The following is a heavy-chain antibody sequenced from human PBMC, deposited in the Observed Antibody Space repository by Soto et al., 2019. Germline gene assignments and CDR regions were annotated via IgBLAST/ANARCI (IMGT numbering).Heavy chain of an antibody. J-gene: IGHJ4*02. Sequence: PGGSLRLSCAASEFTFSNYAMHWVLQAPGKGLQWLAVISYDGNNKYYADSVEGRFTISRDNSKNTVYLQMNSLRLEDTAVYYCARGPSYSDSYFDDWGQGTLVTVSS. CDR1: EFTFSNYA. CDR2: ISYDGNNK. V-gene: IGHV3-30*03. D-gene: IGHD4-17*01. CDR3: ARGPSYSDSYFDD.